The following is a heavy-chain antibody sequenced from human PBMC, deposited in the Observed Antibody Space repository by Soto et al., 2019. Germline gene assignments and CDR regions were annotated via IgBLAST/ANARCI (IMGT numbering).Heavy chain of an antibody. CDR2: IKSKTDGGTT. CDR3: TIQNARGVPDY. Sequence: EVQLVESGGGLVQPGGSLRLSCAASGFTFSNAWMNWVRQAPGKGLEWVGRIKSKTDGGTTDYAAPVKGRFTISRDESKNTLYLQMNSLKTEDTAVYYCTIQNARGVPDYWGQGTLVTVSS. CDR1: GFTFSNAW. V-gene: IGHV3-15*07. D-gene: IGHD3-10*01. J-gene: IGHJ4*02.